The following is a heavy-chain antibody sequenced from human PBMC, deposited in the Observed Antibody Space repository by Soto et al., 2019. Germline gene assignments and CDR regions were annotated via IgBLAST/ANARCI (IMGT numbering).Heavy chain of an antibody. Sequence: ETMSLTCAVYGGSFSGYYWSWIRQPPGKGLEWIGEINHSGSTNYNPSLKSRVTISVDTSKNQFSLKVGSVTAADTAVYYCASSSLYGMDVWGQGTTVIVS. V-gene: IGHV4-34*01. J-gene: IGHJ6*02. CDR3: ASSSLYGMDV. CDR2: INHSGST. CDR1: GGSFSGYY.